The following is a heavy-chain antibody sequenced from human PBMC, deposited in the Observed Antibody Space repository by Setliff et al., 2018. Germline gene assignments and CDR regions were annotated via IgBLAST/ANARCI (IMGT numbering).Heavy chain of an antibody. Sequence: SETLSLTCAVSVYSISRDCHWGWIRQPPGKGLEWIGSIYYSGNTYYNASLKGRVTISGDTSKNQFSLKLTAVTAADTAIYYCARHRAVAGAYYLVAVNYWGQGTLVTVSS. CDR2: IYYSGNT. J-gene: IGHJ4*02. V-gene: IGHV4-38-2*01. CDR1: VYSISRDCH. CDR3: ARHRAVAGAYYLVAVNY. D-gene: IGHD6-19*01.